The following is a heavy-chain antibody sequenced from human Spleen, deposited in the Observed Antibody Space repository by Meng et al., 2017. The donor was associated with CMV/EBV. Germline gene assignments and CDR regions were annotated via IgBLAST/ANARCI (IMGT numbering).Heavy chain of an antibody. CDR3: ARDEGFGESLDY. Sequence: CVASGFTFSDYYMIWIRQTPEKGLEWISYIGGQSNTIYYANSVKGRFTVSRDNAKNSVYLQMTSLRVEDTAVYYCARDEGFGESLDYWGQGVLVTVSS. V-gene: IGHV3-11*04. CDR1: GFTFSDYY. J-gene: IGHJ4*02. D-gene: IGHD3-10*01. CDR2: IGGQSNTI.